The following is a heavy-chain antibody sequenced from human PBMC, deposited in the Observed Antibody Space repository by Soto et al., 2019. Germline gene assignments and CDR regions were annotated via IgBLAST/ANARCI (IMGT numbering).Heavy chain of an antibody. D-gene: IGHD3-9*01. Sequence: PSETLSLTCAVYGGSFSGYYWSWIRRPPGKGLEWIGEINHSGSTNYNPSLKSRVTISVDTSKNQFSLKLSSVTAADTAVYYRARGLLRYFVPYYFDYWGQGTLVTVSS. CDR2: INHSGST. CDR1: GGSFSGYY. V-gene: IGHV4-34*01. CDR3: ARGLLRYFVPYYFDY. J-gene: IGHJ4*02.